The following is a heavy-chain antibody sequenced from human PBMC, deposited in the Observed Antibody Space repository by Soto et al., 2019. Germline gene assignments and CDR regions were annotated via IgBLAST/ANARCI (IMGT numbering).Heavy chain of an antibody. J-gene: IGHJ4*02. CDR3: AKAADKDYIVVVPAAMDY. D-gene: IGHD2-2*01. CDR1: GFTFSSYA. V-gene: IGHV3-23*01. CDR2: ISGSGGST. Sequence: GGSLRLSCAASGFTFSSYAMSWVRQAPGKGLEWVSAISGSGGSTYYADSVKGRFTISRDNSKNTLYLQMNSLRAEDTAVYYCAKAADKDYIVVVPAAMDYWGQGTLVTVSS.